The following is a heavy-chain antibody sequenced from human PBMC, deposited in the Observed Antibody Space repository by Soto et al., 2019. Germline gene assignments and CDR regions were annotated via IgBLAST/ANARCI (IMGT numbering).Heavy chain of an antibody. CDR2: ISGRGGSA. CDR3: AKEPYSSGWYPGRFDP. CDR1: GFTFSSYA. V-gene: IGHV3-23*01. J-gene: IGHJ5*02. Sequence: EVQLLESGGGLVQPGGSLRLSCAASGFTFSSYAMSWVRQAPGKGLEWVSAISGRGGSAFYADSVKGRFTISRDNSKNTLYLQMNSLRAEDTAVYYCAKEPYSSGWYPGRFDPWGQGTLVTVSS. D-gene: IGHD6-19*01.